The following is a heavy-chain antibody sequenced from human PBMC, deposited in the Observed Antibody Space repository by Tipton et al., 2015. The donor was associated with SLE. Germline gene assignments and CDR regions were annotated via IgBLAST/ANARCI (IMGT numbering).Heavy chain of an antibody. CDR1: GYTFSDYY. V-gene: IGHV1-18*04. CDR2: ISVYNLNT. J-gene: IGHJ6*03. CDR3: ARTLLDYYYYMDV. Sequence: QLVQSGADVKKPGASMKVSCKTSGYTFSDYYIHWMRQAPGQGLEWMGWISVYNLNTKYAQKLQGRVTMAIDTSTSTAYMELRSLTSDDTAVYYCARTLLDYYYYMDVWGKGTTVTVSS.